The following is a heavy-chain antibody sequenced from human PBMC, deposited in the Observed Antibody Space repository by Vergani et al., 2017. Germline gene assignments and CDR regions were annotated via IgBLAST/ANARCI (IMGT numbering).Heavy chain of an antibody. CDR1: GFTFDDYT. Sequence: EVQLVESGGVVVQTGGSLRLSCAASGFTFDDYTMHWVRQAPGKGLEWVSLISWDGGSTYYADSVKGRFTISRDNSKNSLYLQMNSLRTEDTALYYCAKDISQVRGVIDDGMDVWGQGTTVTVSS. V-gene: IGHV3-43*01. D-gene: IGHD3-10*01. J-gene: IGHJ6*02. CDR3: AKDISQVRGVIDDGMDV. CDR2: ISWDGGST.